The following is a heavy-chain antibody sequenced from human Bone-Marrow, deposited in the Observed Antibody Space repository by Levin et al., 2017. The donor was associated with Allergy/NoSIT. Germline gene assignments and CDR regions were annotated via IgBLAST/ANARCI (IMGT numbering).Heavy chain of an antibody. Sequence: GESLKISCAASGFTFSSYAMSWVRQAPGKGLEWVSAISGSGGSTYYADSVKGRFTISRDNSKNTLYLQMNSLRAEDTAVYYCAILDSGIQLWSIGHGMDVWGQGTTVTVSS. CDR1: GFTFSSYA. CDR3: AILDSGIQLWSIGHGMDV. D-gene: IGHD5-18*01. V-gene: IGHV3-23*01. CDR2: ISGSGGST. J-gene: IGHJ6*02.